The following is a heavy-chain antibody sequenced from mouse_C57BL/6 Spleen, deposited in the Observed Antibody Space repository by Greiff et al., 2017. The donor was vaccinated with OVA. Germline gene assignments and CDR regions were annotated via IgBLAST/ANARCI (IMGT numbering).Heavy chain of an antibody. J-gene: IGHJ3*01. V-gene: IGHV14-2*01. CDR3: DGGFAY. CDR1: GFNFNDYY. D-gene: IGHD1-1*02. CDR2: IYPEGGET. Sequence: EVQLQESGAELVKPGASVKLSCTASGFNFNDYYMHWVKQRPEQGLEWIGRIYPEGGETKYAAKFKSKATLTADTSSSTAYLQLSSLTSEDTADCFCDGGFAYWGQGTPVTVSA.